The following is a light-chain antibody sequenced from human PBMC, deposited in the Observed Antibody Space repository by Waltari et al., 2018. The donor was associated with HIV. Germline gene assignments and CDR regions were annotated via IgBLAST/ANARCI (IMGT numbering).Light chain of an antibody. CDR2: RNN. V-gene: IGLV1-47*01. Sequence: QSVLTQPPSASGTPGQRVTISCSGRRTTVGSNYVSCYHQFPGTTPKLLIYRNNQRPSGVPDRFSGSKSGTSASLAISGLRSEDEADYYCAAWDDSLTGHVLFGGGTKLTVL. CDR3: AAWDDSLTGHVL. J-gene: IGLJ2*01. CDR1: RTTVGSNY.